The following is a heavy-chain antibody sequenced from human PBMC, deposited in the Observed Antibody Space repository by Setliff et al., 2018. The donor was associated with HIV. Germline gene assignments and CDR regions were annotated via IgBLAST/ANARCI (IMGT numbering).Heavy chain of an antibody. Sequence: GGSLRLSCAASGFTFNSYAMSWVRQAPGKGLECVSGSGRGGNVYYADSVKGRFTISRDNSKNTMYLQMSSLRAEDTAVYYCARDLVDRGHFDCWGHGTLVTVSS. CDR3: ARDLVDRGHFDC. CDR2: SGRGGNV. J-gene: IGHJ4*01. D-gene: IGHD2-15*01. CDR1: GFTFNSYA. V-gene: IGHV3-23*01.